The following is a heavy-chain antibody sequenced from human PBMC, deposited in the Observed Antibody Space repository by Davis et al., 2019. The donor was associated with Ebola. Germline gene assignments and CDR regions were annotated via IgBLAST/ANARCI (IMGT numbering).Heavy chain of an antibody. V-gene: IGHV1-18*04. CDR2: IGVYNGAT. Sequence: ASVKVSCKASGYTFTNYYMHWLRQAPGQGLEWMSWIGVYNGATTYAAMFRDRVTMTTDTSTSTAYMELRSLRADDTAVYYCARDPRGKDDLDYWGQGTLVTVSS. CDR1: GYTFTNYY. CDR3: ARDPRGKDDLDY. J-gene: IGHJ4*02. D-gene: IGHD2-15*01.